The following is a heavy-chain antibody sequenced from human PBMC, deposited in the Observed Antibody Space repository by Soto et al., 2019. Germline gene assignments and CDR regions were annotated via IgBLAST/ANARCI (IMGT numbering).Heavy chain of an antibody. CDR2: INPNSGGT. V-gene: IGHV1-2*02. J-gene: IGHJ5*02. CDR1: GYTFTGYY. Sequence: ASVKVSCKASGYTFTGYYMHWVRQAPGQGLEWMGWINPNSGGTNYAQKFQGRVTMTRDTSISTAYMELSRLRSDDTAVYYCARDHAQGGDIVTNWFDPWGQGTLVTVSS. CDR3: ARDHAQGGDIVTNWFDP. D-gene: IGHD5-12*01.